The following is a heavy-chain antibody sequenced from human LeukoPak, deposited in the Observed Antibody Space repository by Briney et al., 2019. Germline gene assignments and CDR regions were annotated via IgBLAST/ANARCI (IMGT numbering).Heavy chain of an antibody. CDR2: INPSSGST. Sequence: ASVKVSCKASGYTLTRYYMHWVRQAPGQGLEWMGIINPSSGSTTYAPKFQGRVTMTRDTSTSTVYMEVSSLRSEDTAVYYCATGGIVATIWGAGDYWGQGTLVTVSS. J-gene: IGHJ4*02. D-gene: IGHD5-12*01. CDR1: GYTLTRYY. CDR3: ATGGIVATIWGAGDY. V-gene: IGHV1-46*01.